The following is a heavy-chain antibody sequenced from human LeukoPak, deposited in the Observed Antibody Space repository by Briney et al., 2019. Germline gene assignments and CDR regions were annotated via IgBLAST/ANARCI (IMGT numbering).Heavy chain of an antibody. D-gene: IGHD7-27*01. J-gene: IGHJ4*02. Sequence: ASVTVSCKTSGYTFIGYYIHWVRQAPGQGLEWMGWINPNSGATNYAQSFQGRVTVTRDTSISTAYMEVSRLTSDDTAVYYCARDRTGESDFDYWGQGTLVTVSS. CDR2: INPNSGAT. V-gene: IGHV1-2*02. CDR3: ARDRTGESDFDY. CDR1: GYTFIGYY.